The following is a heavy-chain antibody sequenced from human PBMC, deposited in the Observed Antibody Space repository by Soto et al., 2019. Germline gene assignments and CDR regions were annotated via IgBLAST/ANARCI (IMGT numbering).Heavy chain of an antibody. CDR1: GYTFTSYG. D-gene: IGHD3-10*01. CDR2: ISAYNGNT. J-gene: IGHJ6*02. Sequence: QVQLVQSGAEVKKPGASVKVSCKASGYTFTSYGISWVRQAPGQGLEGMGWISAYNGNTNYAQKRQGRVTMTTDTSTSTAYMELRSLRSDDTSVYYCTIDSFGEPTYYYYGMDVWGQGTTVTVSS. CDR3: TIDSFGEPTYYYYGMDV. V-gene: IGHV1-18*01.